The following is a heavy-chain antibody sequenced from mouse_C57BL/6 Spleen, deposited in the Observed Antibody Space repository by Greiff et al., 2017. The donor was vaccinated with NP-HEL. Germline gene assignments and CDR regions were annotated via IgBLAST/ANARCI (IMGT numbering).Heavy chain of an antibody. CDR1: GYTFTSYW. CDR3: ANRENYAMDY. D-gene: IGHD2-14*01. CDR2: INPSSGYT. Sequence: VQLQQSGAELAKPGASVKLSCKASGYTFTSYWMHWVKQRPGQGLEWIGYINPSSGYTKYNQKFKDKATLTAEKSSSTAYMQLSSLTYEDSAVYYCANRENYAMDYWGQRTSVTVSS. J-gene: IGHJ4*01. V-gene: IGHV1-7*01.